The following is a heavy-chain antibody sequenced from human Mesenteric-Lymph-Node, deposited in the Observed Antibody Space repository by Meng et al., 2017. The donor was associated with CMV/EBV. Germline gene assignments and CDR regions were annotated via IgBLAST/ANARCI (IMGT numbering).Heavy chain of an antibody. V-gene: IGHV1-46*01. CDR3: AREYPGATSGFDY. J-gene: IGHJ4*02. CDR2: ISPGNGAT. CDR1: GSPFTYSY. Sequence: CETSGSPFTYSYLHWVRQAPGQGLEWLGMISPGNGATNYAQNFRGRVTMTSDTSASAVSMELSSLRSEDSAVYYCAREYPGATSGFDYWGQGTLVTVSS. D-gene: IGHD1-14*01.